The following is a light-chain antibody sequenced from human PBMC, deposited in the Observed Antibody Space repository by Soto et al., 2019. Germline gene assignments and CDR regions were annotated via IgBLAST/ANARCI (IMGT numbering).Light chain of an antibody. CDR3: QQYNSFLWT. J-gene: IGKJ1*01. CDR1: QSISKW. V-gene: IGKV1-5*01. Sequence: DIQMTQSPSTLSASVGDRVTITCRASQSISKWLAWSQQKPGKAPKLLIFDASTLESGVPSRFSGSASGKEFTLTISSLQPDDFATYYCQQYNSFLWTFGQGTKVDIK. CDR2: DAS.